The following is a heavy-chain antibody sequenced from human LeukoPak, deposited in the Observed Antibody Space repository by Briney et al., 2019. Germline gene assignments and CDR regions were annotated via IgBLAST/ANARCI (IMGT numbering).Heavy chain of an antibody. CDR3: ARDWRYYGSGTSNAYFDY. V-gene: IGHV3-21*01. D-gene: IGHD3-10*01. CDR1: GFTFSSYS. Sequence: GGSLRLSCAVSGFTFSSYSMNWVRQAPGKGLEWVSSISSSSSYIYYADSVKGRFTISRDNAKNSLYLQMNSLRAEDTAVYYCARDWRYYGSGTSNAYFDYWGQGTLVTVSS. J-gene: IGHJ4*02. CDR2: ISSSSSYI.